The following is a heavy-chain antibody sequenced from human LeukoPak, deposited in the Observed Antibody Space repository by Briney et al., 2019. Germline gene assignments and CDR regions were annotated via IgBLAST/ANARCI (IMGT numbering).Heavy chain of an antibody. Sequence: GGSLRLSCAASGFTFSSYAMNWVRQAPGRGLEWVSGTGSTGVSTFYADSVKGRFTVSRDNSKNTLSLQMNSLRAEDTAVYYCAKDPGVVPAHYFDYWGQGTLVTVSS. J-gene: IGHJ4*02. CDR2: TGSTGVST. D-gene: IGHD2-2*01. CDR1: GFTFSSYA. V-gene: IGHV3-23*01. CDR3: AKDPGVVPAHYFDY.